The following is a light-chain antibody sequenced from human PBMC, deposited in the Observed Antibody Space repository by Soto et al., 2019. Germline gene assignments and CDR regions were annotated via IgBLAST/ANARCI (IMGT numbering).Light chain of an antibody. V-gene: IGKV3-20*01. CDR3: QQYGGSPRT. CDR2: GAS. CDR1: SSNIGAGF. Sequence: VLTQPPSVSGAPGQRATISCTGSSSNIGAGFDVHWYQQKPGRAPRLLIYGASSRATGIPDRFSGSGSGTDFTLTISRLEPEDLAVYYCQQYGGSPRTFGQGTKVDI. J-gene: IGKJ1*01.